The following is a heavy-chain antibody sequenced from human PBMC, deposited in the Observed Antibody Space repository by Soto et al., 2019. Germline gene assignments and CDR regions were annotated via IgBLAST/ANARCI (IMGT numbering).Heavy chain of an antibody. Sequence: QVQLVQSGAEVKKPGASVKVSCKASGYTFTSYDINWVRQATGQGLGWMGWMNPNGGNTGDAQKLQGIVIMTRNTSITTDYMQMSSLRSEDTVVYYCARGINYYDSGDDAFDIWGQGTMVTVSS. J-gene: IGHJ3*02. D-gene: IGHD3-10*01. V-gene: IGHV1-8*01. CDR1: GYTFTSYD. CDR2: MNPNGGNT. CDR3: ARGINYYDSGDDAFDI.